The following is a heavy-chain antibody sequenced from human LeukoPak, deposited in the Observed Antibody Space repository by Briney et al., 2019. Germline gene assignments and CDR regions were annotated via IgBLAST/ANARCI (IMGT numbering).Heavy chain of an antibody. D-gene: IGHD3-3*01. CDR1: GGSFSGYY. V-gene: IGHV4-34*01. CDR3: ARYPLDYDFWSGYLSGYMDV. Sequence: PSETLSLTCAVSGGSFSGYYWSWIRQPPGKGLEWIGEINHSGSTNYNPSLKSRVTISVDTSKNQFSLKLSSVAAADTAVYYCARYPLDYDFWSGYLSGYMDVWGKGTTVTVSS. CDR2: INHSGST. J-gene: IGHJ6*03.